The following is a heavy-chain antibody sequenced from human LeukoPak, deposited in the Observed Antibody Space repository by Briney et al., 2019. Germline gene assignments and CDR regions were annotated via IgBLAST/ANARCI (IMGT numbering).Heavy chain of an antibody. CDR2: IYYSGST. CDR1: GGSISSSSYY. CDR3: ARRDSWVNWFDP. J-gene: IGHJ5*02. Sequence: PSETLSLTCTVSGGSISSSSYYWGWIRQPPGKGLEWIGSIYYSGSTYYNPSLKSRVTISVDTSKNQFSLKLSSVTAADTAVYYCARRDSWVNWFDPWGQGTLVTVSS. D-gene: IGHD1-26*01. V-gene: IGHV4-39*01.